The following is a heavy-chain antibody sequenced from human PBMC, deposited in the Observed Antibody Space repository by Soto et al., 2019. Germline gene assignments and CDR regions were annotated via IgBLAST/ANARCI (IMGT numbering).Heavy chain of an antibody. CDR2: ISYDGSDK. J-gene: IGHJ4*02. V-gene: IGHV3-30-3*01. CDR1: GFTFSSYA. CDR3: ARARSFGGKLDY. Sequence: GSLRLSCAASGFTFSSYAIHWVRQAPGKGLEWVAVISYDGSDKYYADSVKGRFTISRDNSKNTLYLQMNSLRDEDTAVYYCARARSFGGKLDYWGQGTLVTVSS. D-gene: IGHD3-10*01.